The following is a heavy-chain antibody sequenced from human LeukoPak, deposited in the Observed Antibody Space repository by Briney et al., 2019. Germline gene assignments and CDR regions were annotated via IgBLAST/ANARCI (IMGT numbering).Heavy chain of an antibody. D-gene: IGHD1-20*01. J-gene: IGHJ4*02. CDR3: AKTINWYFDY. Sequence: GGPLRLSCVASKFTLANHWMTWVRQAPGKGLEWVANIKQDGSEKYYVDSVKGRFTISRDNSKNTLYLQMNSLRAEDTAVYYCAKTINWYFDYWGQGTLVTVSS. V-gene: IGHV3-7*03. CDR1: KFTLANHW. CDR2: IKQDGSEK.